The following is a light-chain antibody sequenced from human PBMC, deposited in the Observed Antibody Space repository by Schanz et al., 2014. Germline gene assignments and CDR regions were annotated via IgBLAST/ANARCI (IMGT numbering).Light chain of an antibody. CDR3: QQRSNWPGT. CDR2: GAS. CDR1: QSVSSN. J-gene: IGKJ4*01. V-gene: IGKV3-11*01. Sequence: EIVMTQSPDTLSVSPGERATLSCRASQSVSSNLAWYQQKPGQAPRLLIDGASTRATGIPARFSGSGSGTDFTLTISSLEPEDFAVYYCQQRSNWPGTFGGGTKVEIK.